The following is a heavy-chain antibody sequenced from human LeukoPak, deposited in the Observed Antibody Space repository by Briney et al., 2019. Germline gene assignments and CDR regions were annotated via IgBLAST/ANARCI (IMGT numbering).Heavy chain of an antibody. CDR3: AASAEIYCSGGSCYTFLA. V-gene: IGHV1-69*13. CDR2: IIPIFGTA. Sequence: ASVKVSCKASGGTFSSYAISWVRQAPGQGLEWMGGIIPIFGTANYAQKFQGRVTITADESTSTAYMELSSLRSEDTAVYYCAASAEIYCSGGSCYTFLAWGQGTTVTVSS. D-gene: IGHD2-15*01. CDR1: GGTFSSYA. J-gene: IGHJ6*02.